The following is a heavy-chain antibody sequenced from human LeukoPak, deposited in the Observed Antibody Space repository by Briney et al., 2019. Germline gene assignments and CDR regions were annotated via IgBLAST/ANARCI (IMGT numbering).Heavy chain of an antibody. CDR2: ISSSSSYT. V-gene: IGHV3-21*01. CDR1: GFTFSSYS. D-gene: IGHD4-17*01. CDR3: ARGGSYGDYSRV. Sequence: PGGFLRLSCAVSGFTFSSYSMTWVRQAPGKGLEWVSCISSSSSYTYYADSVKGRFTISRDNAKNSLYLQMNSLRAEDTAVYYCARGGSYGDYSRVWGQGTTVTVSS. J-gene: IGHJ6*02.